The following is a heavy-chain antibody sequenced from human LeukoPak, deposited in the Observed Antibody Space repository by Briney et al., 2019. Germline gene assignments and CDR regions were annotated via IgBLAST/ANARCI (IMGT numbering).Heavy chain of an antibody. CDR3: VRDPGAGIETLDS. D-gene: IGHD6-19*01. V-gene: IGHV4-4*02. Sequence: SETLSLTCAVSGVSISSNNWWSWVRQTPGKGLEWIGEIFHRGTTNYNPSLNSRVTLSVDKSKNQLSLKLTSVTAADTAVYYCVRDPGAGIETLDSWGQGTLVTVSS. J-gene: IGHJ4*02. CDR1: GVSISSNNW. CDR2: IFHRGTT.